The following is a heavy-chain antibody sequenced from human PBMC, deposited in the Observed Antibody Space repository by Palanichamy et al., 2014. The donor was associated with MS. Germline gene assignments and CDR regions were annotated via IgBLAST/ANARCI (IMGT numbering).Heavy chain of an antibody. V-gene: IGHV1-8*01. CDR1: GYAFTSYD. J-gene: IGHJ3*01. Sequence: VQLVQSGAEVKKPGASVKVSCKASGYAFTSYDISWVRQATGQGLEWMGWMNPNSGNTGYAQRFQGRVTMTRDTSINTAYMEVSSLLSEDTAVYYCARGAFWAFDVWGQGTMVTVSS. CDR2: MNPNSGNT. CDR3: ARGAFWAFDV.